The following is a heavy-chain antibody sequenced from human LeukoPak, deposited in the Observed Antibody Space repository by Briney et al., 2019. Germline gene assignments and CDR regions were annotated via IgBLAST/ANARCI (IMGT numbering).Heavy chain of an antibody. D-gene: IGHD3-22*01. CDR2: FYYSGST. CDR3: ARNGRDGSGYSSNWFDP. J-gene: IGHJ5*02. V-gene: IGHV4-59*01. CDR1: GCSMNDYY. Sequence: PSETLSLTCTVSGCSMNDYYWSWIRQPPGKGLEWIASFYYSGSTAYNPSLKSRATISLDTSKNQVSLNLNSVTAADTAVYYCARNGRDGSGYSSNWFDPWGQGTLVTVSS.